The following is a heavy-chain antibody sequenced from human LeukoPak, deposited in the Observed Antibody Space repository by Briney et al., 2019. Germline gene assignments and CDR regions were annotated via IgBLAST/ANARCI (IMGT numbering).Heavy chain of an antibody. CDR1: GGSISSYY. CDR2: IYYSGST. V-gene: IGHV4-59*08. J-gene: IGHJ1*01. D-gene: IGHD1-26*01. CDR3: ARLGGSYYELVQH. Sequence: SETLSLTCTVSGGSISSYYWSWIRQPPGKGLEWIGYIYYSGSTNCNPSLKSRVAISVDTSKNQFSLKLSSVTAADTAVYYCARLGGSYYELVQHWGQGTLVTVSS.